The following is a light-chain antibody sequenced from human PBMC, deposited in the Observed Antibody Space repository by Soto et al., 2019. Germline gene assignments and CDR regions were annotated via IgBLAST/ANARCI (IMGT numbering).Light chain of an antibody. Sequence: IQMTQSPSSLSASVGDRVTITCRASQGIRNDLGWYQQKPGKAHKLLIYAAYSLQSGVQSRFSGSGSGTDFTLTIRSLQPEDFATYYCIQDYNYPRTFGQGTKVDIK. CDR2: AAY. CDR1: QGIRND. J-gene: IGKJ1*01. CDR3: IQDYNYPRT. V-gene: IGKV1-6*01.